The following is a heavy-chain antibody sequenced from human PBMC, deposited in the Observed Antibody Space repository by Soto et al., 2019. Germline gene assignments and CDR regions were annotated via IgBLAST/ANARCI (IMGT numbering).Heavy chain of an antibody. CDR3: ARQGDYDFWSGSSSFDY. D-gene: IGHD3-3*01. CDR1: GGSFSGYY. V-gene: IGHV4-34*01. J-gene: IGHJ4*02. CDR2: INHSGST. Sequence: QVQLQQWGAGLLKPSETLSLTCAVYGGSFSGYYWSWIRQPPGKGLEWIGEINHSGSTNYNPSLKRRVTISVDTSKNQFSLKLSSVTAADTAVYYCARQGDYDFWSGSSSFDYWGQGTLVTVSS.